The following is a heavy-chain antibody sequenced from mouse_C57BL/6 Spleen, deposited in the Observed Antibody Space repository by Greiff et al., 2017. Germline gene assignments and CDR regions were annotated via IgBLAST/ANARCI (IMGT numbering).Heavy chain of an antibody. CDR3: ARPVYDYDGYYFDY. D-gene: IGHD2-4*01. J-gene: IGHJ2*01. V-gene: IGHV5-6*01. CDR2: LSSGGSYT. CDR1: GFTFSSSG. Sequence: EVQVVESGGDLVKPGGSLKLSCAASGFTFSSSGMSWVRQTPDKMLEWVATLSSGGSYTYSPDSVKGRFPISRDNAKNTLYLQMSSLKSEDTAMYYCARPVYDYDGYYFDYGGQGTTLTVSS.